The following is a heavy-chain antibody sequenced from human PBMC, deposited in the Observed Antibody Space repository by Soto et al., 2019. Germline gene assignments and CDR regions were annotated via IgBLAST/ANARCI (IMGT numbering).Heavy chain of an antibody. D-gene: IGHD6-13*01. CDR1: GYTFTSYG. J-gene: IGHJ4*02. CDR2: ISAYNGNT. Sequence: ASVKVSCKASGYTFTSYGISWVLQAPGQGLEWMGWISAYNGNTNYAQKLQGRVTMTTDTSTSTAYMELRSLRSDDTAVYYCARDSGIAAAGDFDYWGQGTRVTVSS. V-gene: IGHV1-18*01. CDR3: ARDSGIAAAGDFDY.